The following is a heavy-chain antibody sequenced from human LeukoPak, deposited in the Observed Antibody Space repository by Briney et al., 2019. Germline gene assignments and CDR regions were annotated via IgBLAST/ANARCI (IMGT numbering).Heavy chain of an antibody. CDR1: VFPFSSFA. CDR3: TKELHVAVAVADYYYFYMDV. V-gene: IGHV3-23*01. Sequence: PGVSRRLSCAASVFPFSSFAMGWVRQSPGTGLQWLSTINSGGNTTFYADSVKGRFTISRDNSKNTLYLHMDSLRPDDTAIYYCTKELHVAVAVADYYYFYMDVWGRGTAVSVSS. D-gene: IGHD6-19*01. CDR2: INSGGNTT. J-gene: IGHJ6*03.